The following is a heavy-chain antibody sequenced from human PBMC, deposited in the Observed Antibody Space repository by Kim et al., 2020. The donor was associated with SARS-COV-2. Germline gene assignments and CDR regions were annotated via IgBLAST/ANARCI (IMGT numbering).Heavy chain of an antibody. Sequence: GGSLRLSCAASGFTFSSYEMNWVRQAPGKGLEWVSYISSSGSTIYYADSVKGRFTISRDNAKNSLYLQMNSLRAEDTAVYYCARGGCITIFGVVISSLNWFDPWGQGTLVTVSS. CDR3: ARGGCITIFGVVISSLNWFDP. J-gene: IGHJ5*02. V-gene: IGHV3-48*03. CDR1: GFTFSSYE. CDR2: ISSSGSTI. D-gene: IGHD3-3*01.